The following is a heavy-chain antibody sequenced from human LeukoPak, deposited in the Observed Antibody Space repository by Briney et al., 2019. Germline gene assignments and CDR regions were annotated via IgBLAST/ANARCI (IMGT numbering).Heavy chain of an antibody. CDR1: GFTFSSYW. V-gene: IGHV3-7*01. J-gene: IGHJ6*03. CDR2: IKQDGSEK. CDR3: ARDTMVRGVIGLDYYYYMDV. D-gene: IGHD3-10*01. Sequence: GGSLRLSCAASGFTFSSYWMSWVRQAPGKGLEWVANIKQDGSEKYYVDSVKGRFTISRDNAKNSLYPQMNSLRAEDTAVYYCARDTMVRGVIGLDYYYYMDVWGKGTTVTISS.